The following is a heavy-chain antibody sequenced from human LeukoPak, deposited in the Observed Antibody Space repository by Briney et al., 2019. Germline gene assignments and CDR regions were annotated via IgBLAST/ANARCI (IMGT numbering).Heavy chain of an antibody. D-gene: IGHD6-19*01. CDR1: GDSVSSNSAA. V-gene: IGHV6-1*01. J-gene: IGHJ6*04. CDR2: TYYRSKWYN. CDR3: ARGLVHSAEWLVADYYYYGMDV. Sequence: SQTLSLTCAISGDSVSSNSAAWNWIRQSPSRGLEWLGRTYYRSKWYNDYAVSVKSRITINPDTSKNQFSLQLNSVTPEDTAVYSCARGLVHSAEWLVADYYYYGMDVWGKGTTVTVSS.